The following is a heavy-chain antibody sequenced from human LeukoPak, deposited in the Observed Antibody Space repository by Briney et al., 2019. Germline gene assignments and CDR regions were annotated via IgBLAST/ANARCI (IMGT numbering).Heavy chain of an antibody. Sequence: SETLSLTCTVSGYSISSGYYWGWIRQPPGKGLEWIGSIYHSGSTYYNPSPKSRVTISVDTSKNQFSLKLSSVTAADTAVYYCARDNGLDAFDIWGQGTMVTVSS. V-gene: IGHV4-38-2*02. CDR1: GYSISSGYY. D-gene: IGHD2-8*01. CDR3: ARDNGLDAFDI. J-gene: IGHJ3*02. CDR2: IYHSGST.